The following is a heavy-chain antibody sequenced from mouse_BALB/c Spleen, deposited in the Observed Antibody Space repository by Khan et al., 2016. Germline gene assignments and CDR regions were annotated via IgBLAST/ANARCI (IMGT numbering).Heavy chain of an antibody. CDR1: GYTFTTYW. CDR3: ARSTNAMDY. J-gene: IGHJ4*01. CDR2: INPNTGYS. D-gene: IGHD2-13*01. Sequence: QVQLQQSGAELAKPGASVKMSCKASGYTFTTYWMHWVKQRPGQGLEWIGYINPNTGYSEYDQKFKDKATLTADKSSSTAYMQLSSLTSEDSAVXYCARSTNAMDYWGQGTSVTVSS. V-gene: IGHV1-7*01.